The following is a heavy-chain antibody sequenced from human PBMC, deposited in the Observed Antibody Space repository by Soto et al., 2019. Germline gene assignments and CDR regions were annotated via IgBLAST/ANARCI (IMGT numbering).Heavy chain of an antibody. CDR3: ARDSPGPFNYYGSGSYFY. Sequence: QVQLVESGGGVVQPGRSLRLSCAASGFTFSSYAMHWVRQAPGKGLEWVAVISYDGSNKYYADSVKGRFTISRDNSKNTLYLQMTSLRAEDTAVYYCARDSPGPFNYYGSGSYFYWGQGTLVTVSS. CDR2: ISYDGSNK. D-gene: IGHD3-10*01. J-gene: IGHJ4*02. V-gene: IGHV3-30-3*01. CDR1: GFTFSSYA.